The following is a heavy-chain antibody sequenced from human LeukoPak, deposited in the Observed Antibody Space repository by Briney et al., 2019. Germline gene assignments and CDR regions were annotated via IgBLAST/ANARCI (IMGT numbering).Heavy chain of an antibody. V-gene: IGHV4-34*01. Sequence: SETLSLTCAVCGGSFSGYYWSWIRQPPGKGLEWIGEINHSGSTNYSPSLKSRVTISLDTSKNQFSLKLSSVTAADTAVYYCARGAGQQQLFDYWGQGTLVTVSS. CDR3: ARGAGQQQLFDY. CDR2: INHSGST. J-gene: IGHJ4*02. D-gene: IGHD6-13*01. CDR1: GGSFSGYY.